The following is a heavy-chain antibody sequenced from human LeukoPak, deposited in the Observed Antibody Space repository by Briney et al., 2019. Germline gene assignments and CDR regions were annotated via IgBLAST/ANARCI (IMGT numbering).Heavy chain of an antibody. D-gene: IGHD1-20*01. J-gene: IGHJ4*02. Sequence: SVKVPCKASGCTFSSYAISWVRQAPGQGLEWMGRINPNLGIANYAQKFQGRVTITRDKSTSTAYMELSSLRSDDTAVYYCAIDLGGNWSHPVGYWGQGTLVTVSS. CDR2: INPNLGIA. CDR3: AIDLGGNWSHPVGY. CDR1: GCTFSSYA. V-gene: IGHV1-69*04.